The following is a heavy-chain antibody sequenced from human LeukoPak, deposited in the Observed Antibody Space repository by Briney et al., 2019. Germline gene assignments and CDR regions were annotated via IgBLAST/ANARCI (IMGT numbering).Heavy chain of an antibody. CDR3: ARGYIPDPV. Sequence: GGSLRLSCAASGFTFSSSWMSWVRQAPGKGLEWVANIKPDGSEKYYVDSVKGRFTISRDNAKNSLYLQMNSLRAEDTAVYYCARGYIPDPVWGQGTTVTVSS. J-gene: IGHJ6*02. V-gene: IGHV3-7*03. D-gene: IGHD1-14*01. CDR2: IKPDGSEK. CDR1: GFTFSSSW.